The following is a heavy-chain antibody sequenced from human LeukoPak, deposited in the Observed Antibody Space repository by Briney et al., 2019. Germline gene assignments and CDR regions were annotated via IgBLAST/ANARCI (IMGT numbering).Heavy chain of an antibody. Sequence: PGGSLRLSCAASGFTFSSYAMHWVRQAPGKGLEWVAVISYDGSNKYYADSVKGRFTISRDNAKNSLYLQMNSLRAEDTAVYYCARESTEDAFDIWGQGTMVTVSS. J-gene: IGHJ3*02. V-gene: IGHV3-30-3*01. CDR3: ARESTEDAFDI. CDR2: ISYDGSNK. CDR1: GFTFSSYA.